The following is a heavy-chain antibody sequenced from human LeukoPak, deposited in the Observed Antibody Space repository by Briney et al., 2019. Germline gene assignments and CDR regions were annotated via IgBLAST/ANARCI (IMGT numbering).Heavy chain of an antibody. CDR1: GGSISSSSYY. J-gene: IGHJ3*02. Sequence: SETLSLTCTVSGGSISSSSYYWGWIRQPPGKGLEWIGYIYYSGSTNYNPSLKSRVTISVDTSKNQFSLKLSSVTAADTAVYYCAREGRERWLGVYIDIWGQGTMVTVSS. CDR3: AREGRERWLGVYIDI. V-gene: IGHV4-61*01. CDR2: IYYSGST. D-gene: IGHD5-24*01.